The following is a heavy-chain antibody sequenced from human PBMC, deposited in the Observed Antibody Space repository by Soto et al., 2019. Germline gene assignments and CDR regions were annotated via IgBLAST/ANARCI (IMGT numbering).Heavy chain of an antibody. D-gene: IGHD5-12*01. J-gene: IGHJ4*02. Sequence: GGSLRLSCAASGFTFSNAWMNWVRQAPGKGLEWVGRIKSKNDGGTLDYASPVKGRFTISRDESKKTSYLQMNSLKTEDTAIYYCSTSGYGGFDYWGQGVLVTVSS. CDR3: STSGYGGFDY. CDR1: GFTFSNAW. CDR2: IKSKNDGGTL. V-gene: IGHV3-15*07.